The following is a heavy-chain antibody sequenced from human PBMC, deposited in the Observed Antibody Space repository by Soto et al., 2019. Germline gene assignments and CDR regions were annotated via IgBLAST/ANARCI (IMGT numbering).Heavy chain of an antibody. CDR1: GFTFSSYW. V-gene: IGHV3-74*01. J-gene: IGHJ5*02. Sequence: GGSLRLSCAASGFTFSSYWMHWVRQAPGKGLVWVSRINSDGSSTSYADSVKGRFTISRDNAKNTLYLQMNSLRAEDTAVYYCARDRHFGITFGGVIVTNWFDPWGQGTLVTVSS. CDR3: ARDRHFGITFGGVIVTNWFDP. D-gene: IGHD3-16*02. CDR2: INSDGSST.